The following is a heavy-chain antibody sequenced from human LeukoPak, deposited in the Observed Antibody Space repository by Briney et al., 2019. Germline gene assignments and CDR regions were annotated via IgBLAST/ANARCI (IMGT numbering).Heavy chain of an antibody. CDR1: GFTFDDYA. V-gene: IGHV3-9*01. J-gene: IGHJ3*02. D-gene: IGHD3-22*01. CDR2: ISWNSGSI. Sequence: PGGSLRLSCSASGFTFDDYAMHWVRQAPGKGLEWVSGISWNSGSIGYADSVKGRFTISRDNAKNSLYLQMNSLRAEDTALYYCAKVGVPMIVVVGAFDIWGQGTMVTVSS. CDR3: AKVGVPMIVVVGAFDI.